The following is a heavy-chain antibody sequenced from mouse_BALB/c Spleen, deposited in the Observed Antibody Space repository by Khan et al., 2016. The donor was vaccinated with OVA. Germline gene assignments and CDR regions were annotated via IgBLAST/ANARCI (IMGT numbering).Heavy chain of an antibody. V-gene: IGHV1-22*01. CDR2: INPNNGGT. D-gene: IGHD1-2*01. J-gene: IGHJ1*01. CDR1: GYTFTEYT. CDR3: ARRDYYAYYWFFDV. Sequence: EVQLQQSGPELVKPGSSVKISCKTSGYTFTEYTIHWVKQSHGKSLEWVGRINPNNGGTSYNQTFKGKATLTVDKSSSTAYMELRSLTSEVSAVYYCARRDYYAYYWFFDVWGAGTTVTVSS.